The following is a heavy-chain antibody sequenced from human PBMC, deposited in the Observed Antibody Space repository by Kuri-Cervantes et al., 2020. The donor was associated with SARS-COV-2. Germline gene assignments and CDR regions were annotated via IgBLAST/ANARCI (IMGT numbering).Heavy chain of an antibody. CDR1: GFTFSSYA. J-gene: IGHJ3*02. D-gene: IGHD3-3*01. Sequence: GESLKISFAASGFTFSSYAMHWVRQAPGKGLEWVAVISYDGSNKYYADSVKGRFTITRDNAKNSLHLQMNSLRAEDTAVYYCARFPHPSYYDFWSGYYNNDPFDNWGQGTMVTVSS. V-gene: IGHV3-30-3*01. CDR2: ISYDGSNK. CDR3: ARFPHPSYYDFWSGYYNNDPFDN.